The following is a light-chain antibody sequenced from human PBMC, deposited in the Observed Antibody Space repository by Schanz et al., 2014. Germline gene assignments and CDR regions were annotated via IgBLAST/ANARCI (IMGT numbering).Light chain of an antibody. V-gene: IGKV3-11*01. J-gene: IGKJ4*01. CDR3: QHYDSSPHT. CDR2: DAS. CDR1: QPVSSF. Sequence: EIVLTQSPATLSLSPGERATLSCRASQPVSSFLAWYQQKPGQAPRLLIYDASKRSTGIPARFSGSGSGTDFTLTISRLEPEDFAVYYCQHYDSSPHTFGGGTKVEIK.